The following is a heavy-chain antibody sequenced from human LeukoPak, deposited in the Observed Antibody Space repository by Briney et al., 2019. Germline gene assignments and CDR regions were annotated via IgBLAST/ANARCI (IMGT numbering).Heavy chain of an antibody. V-gene: IGHV3-30*04. J-gene: IGHJ3*02. CDR2: ISYDGSNK. D-gene: IGHD6-19*01. CDR3: ARDPQWLGNDAFDI. CDR1: GFTFSSYA. Sequence: GGSLRLSCAASGFTFSSYAMHWVRQAPGKGLEWVAVISYDGSNKYYADSVKGRFTISRDNSKNTLYLQMNSLRAEDTAVYYCARDPQWLGNDAFDIWGQGTMVTVSS.